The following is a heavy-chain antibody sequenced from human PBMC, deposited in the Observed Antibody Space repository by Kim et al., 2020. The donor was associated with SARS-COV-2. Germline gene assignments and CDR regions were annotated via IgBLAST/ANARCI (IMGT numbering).Heavy chain of an antibody. J-gene: IGHJ4*02. CDR2: T. D-gene: IGHD3-16*01. CDR3: ARGDNGDYFDY. V-gene: IGHV4-30-2*04. Sequence: TYYNTSLKSRVTISVETSKNGFSLRLRWVTAADTAVYYCARGDNGDYFDYWGQGTLVTVSS.